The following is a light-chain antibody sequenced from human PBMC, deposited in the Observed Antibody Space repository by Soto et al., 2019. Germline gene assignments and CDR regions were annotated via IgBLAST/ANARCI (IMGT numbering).Light chain of an antibody. J-gene: IGLJ2*01. CDR3: AVCDDNLRTVV. CDR2: RDT. CDR1: SSNIGSNF. Sequence: QSVLTQPPSASGTPGQRVTISCSGSSSNIGSNFLSWYQHLPGTAPKLLIYRDTQWPSGVPDRFSGSKSGTSASLAISGLRSEDEGDYYCAVCDDNLRTVVFGGGTKLTVL. V-gene: IGLV1-47*01.